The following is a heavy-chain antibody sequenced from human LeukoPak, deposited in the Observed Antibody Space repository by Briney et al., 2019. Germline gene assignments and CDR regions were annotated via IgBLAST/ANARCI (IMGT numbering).Heavy chain of an antibody. CDR2: INPSGGST. CDR3: ARDSPPRPITMVRGVMLGAFDI. D-gene: IGHD3-10*01. Sequence: GASVKVSCKASGYTFTSYYMHWVRQAPGQGLEWMGIINPSGGSTSYAQKFQGRVTMTRDTSTSTVYMELSSLRSEDTAVYYCARDSPPRPITMVRGVMLGAFDIWGQGTMVTVSS. V-gene: IGHV1-46*01. J-gene: IGHJ3*02. CDR1: GYTFTSYY.